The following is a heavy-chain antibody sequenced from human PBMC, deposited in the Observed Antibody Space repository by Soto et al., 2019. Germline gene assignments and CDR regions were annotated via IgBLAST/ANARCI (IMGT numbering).Heavy chain of an antibody. Sequence: QLQLQESGPGLVKPSETLSLTCTVSGGSITSSSHYWGWIRQPPGKGLECIGNIYYDGNTYYNPSLKSRVTISLDTSQNPFSLRLNSVTAADTAVYYCARSSITPRLFMYPFDYWGQGTLVTVSS. V-gene: IGHV4-39*01. CDR3: ARSSITPRLFMYPFDY. D-gene: IGHD3-10*01. J-gene: IGHJ4*02. CDR1: GGSITSSSHY. CDR2: IYYDGNT.